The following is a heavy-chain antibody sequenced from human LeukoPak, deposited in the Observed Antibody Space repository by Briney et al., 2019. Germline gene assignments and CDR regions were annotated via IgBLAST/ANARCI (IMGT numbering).Heavy chain of an antibody. CDR1: GFTFSTYE. D-gene: IGHD2-15*01. CDR3: ARGGADKNYYYYMDV. J-gene: IGHJ6*03. CDR2: ISSSGSTV. Sequence: PGGSLRLSCAASGFTFSTYEMKWVRQAPGKGLEWVSYISSSGSTVYYADSVKGRFTISRDNAKNSLYLQMHTLRAEDTAVYYCARGGADKNYYYYMDVWGKGTTVTISS. V-gene: IGHV3-48*03.